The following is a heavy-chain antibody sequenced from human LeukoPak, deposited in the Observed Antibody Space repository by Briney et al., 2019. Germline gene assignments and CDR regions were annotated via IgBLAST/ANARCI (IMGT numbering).Heavy chain of an antibody. CDR2: INPRGGGA. D-gene: IGHD2-15*01. V-gene: IGHV1-46*01. CDR3: ARDRKDHETSGVDH. J-gene: IGHJ4*02. CDR1: GYNFTSYY. Sequence: GASVKVSCKASGYNFTSYYMHWVRQAPGQGLEWMGVINPRGGGASHAQKFQGRVTVTRDTSTSTVYMEVSSLRSDDTAVYFCARDRKDHETSGVDHWGQGTLVTVSS.